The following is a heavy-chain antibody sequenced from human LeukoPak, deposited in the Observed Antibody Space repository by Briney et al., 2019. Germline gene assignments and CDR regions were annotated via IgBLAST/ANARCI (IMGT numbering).Heavy chain of an antibody. CDR1: GFTFITFS. CDR2: ISGSGGYT. D-gene: IGHD1-26*01. Sequence: PGGSLRLSCTASGFTFITFSMSWVRQAPGKGLEWVSIISGSGGYTYYAESVKGRFTISRDNSKNTLYLQMNSLRAEDTAVYYCVNHLVGATHPPGGFDHWGQGPLVTVSS. J-gene: IGHJ4*02. V-gene: IGHV3-23*01. CDR3: VNHLVGATHPPGGFDH.